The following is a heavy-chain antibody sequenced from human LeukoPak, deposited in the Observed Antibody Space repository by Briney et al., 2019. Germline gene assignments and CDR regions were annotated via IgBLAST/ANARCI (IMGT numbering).Heavy chain of an antibody. CDR1: GYTFTSYG. CDR2: ISAYNGNT. D-gene: IGHD2-15*01. V-gene: IGHV1-18*04. CDR3: ARDGREHCSGGSCFGMDWFDP. J-gene: IGHJ5*02. Sequence: ASVKVSCKASGYTFTSYGISWVRQAPGQGLEWMGWISAYNGNTNYAQKLQGRVTMTTDTSTSTAYMELRSLRSGDTAVYYCARDGREHCSGGSCFGMDWFDPWGQGTLVTVSS.